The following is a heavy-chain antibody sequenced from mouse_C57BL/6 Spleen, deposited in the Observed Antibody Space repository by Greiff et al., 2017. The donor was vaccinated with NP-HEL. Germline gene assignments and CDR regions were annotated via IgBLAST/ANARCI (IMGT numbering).Heavy chain of an antibody. CDR1: GFSLTSYG. J-gene: IGHJ1*03. CDR2: IWSGGST. Sequence: VQLQQSGPGLVQPSQSLSITCTVSGFSLTSYGVHWVRQSPGKGLEWLGVIWSGGSTDYNAAFISRLSISKDNSKSQVFFKMNSLQADDTAIYYCARGGATMSTTGYWYFDVWGTGTTVTVSS. CDR3: ARGGATMSTTGYWYFDV. V-gene: IGHV2-2*01. D-gene: IGHD2-4*01.